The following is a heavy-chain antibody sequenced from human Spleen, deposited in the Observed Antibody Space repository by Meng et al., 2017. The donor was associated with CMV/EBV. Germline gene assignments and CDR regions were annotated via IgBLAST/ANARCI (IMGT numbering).Heavy chain of an antibody. CDR1: GFTFDDYA. Sequence: SLKISCAASGFTFDDYAMHWVRQAPGKGLEWVSGISWNSGSIGYVDSVKGRFTISRDNAKNSLYLQMNNLRAEDTAVYYCARGANCSSTSCYGAEYFQHWGQGTLVTVSS. CDR3: ARGANCSSTSCYGAEYFQH. V-gene: IGHV3-9*01. D-gene: IGHD2-2*01. CDR2: ISWNSGSI. J-gene: IGHJ1*01.